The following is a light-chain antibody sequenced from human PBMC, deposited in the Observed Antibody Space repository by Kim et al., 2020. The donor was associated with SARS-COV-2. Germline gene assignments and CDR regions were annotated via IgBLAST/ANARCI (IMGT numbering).Light chain of an antibody. CDR3: KHRNAWPRT. CDR2: DAS. V-gene: IGKV3-11*01. CDR1: RSISTD. J-gene: IGKJ1*01. Sequence: EIVLTQSPATLSLSPGERATLSCRASRSISTDFAWYQKRPGQATRLLIYDASNRSAGIPARFSGSGCGKDSTLTISSLEAEDSAVYYCKHRNAWPRTFGQGTKVDIK.